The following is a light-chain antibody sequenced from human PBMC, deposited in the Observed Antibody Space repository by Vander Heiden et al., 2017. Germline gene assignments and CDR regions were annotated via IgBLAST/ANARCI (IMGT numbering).Light chain of an antibody. Sequence: ILLTQSPATLSVSPGQRATLSCRPSQSIDLNLAWYQQKPGQPPRLLIHGASDRAADGPARFRGSGSGTHFTLTVSSLQSEDFALYYCQQYHDLPPWTFGRGTKVEI. CDR2: GAS. V-gene: IGKV3-15*01. CDR1: QSIDLN. J-gene: IGKJ1*01. CDR3: QQYHDLPPWT.